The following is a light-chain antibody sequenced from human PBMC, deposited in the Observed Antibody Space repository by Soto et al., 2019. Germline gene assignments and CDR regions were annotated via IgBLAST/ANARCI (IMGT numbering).Light chain of an antibody. V-gene: IGKV3-15*01. Sequence: EVVMTQSPATLSLSPGERATVSCRASQSVMSNLASYQQKPGQPPRLLIYSASTRATGIPGRFSGSGSGTEFTLTISSLQSEDFAVYYCQQYHVWPPLTFRGGTKVEIK. J-gene: IGKJ4*01. CDR2: SAS. CDR1: QSVMSN. CDR3: QQYHVWPPLT.